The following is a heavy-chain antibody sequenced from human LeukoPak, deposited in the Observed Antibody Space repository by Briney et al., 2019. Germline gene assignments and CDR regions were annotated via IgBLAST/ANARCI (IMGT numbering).Heavy chain of an antibody. J-gene: IGHJ3*02. V-gene: IGHV4-59*08. CDR2: IYYSGST. Sequence: PSETLSLTCTVSGGSISSYYWSWIRQPPGKGLEWIGYIYYSGSTNYNPSLKSRVTISVDTSKNQFSLKLSSVTAADTAVYYCARHAAMIVTTAFDIWGQGTMVTVSS. CDR3: ARHAAMIVTTAFDI. D-gene: IGHD3-22*01. CDR1: GGSISSYY.